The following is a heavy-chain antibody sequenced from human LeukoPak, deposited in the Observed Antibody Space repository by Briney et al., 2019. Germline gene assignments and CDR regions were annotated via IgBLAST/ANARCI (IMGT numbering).Heavy chain of an antibody. CDR2: IYYRGTT. J-gene: IGHJ6*03. Sequence: SETLSLTCNVSGGSISSSSYYWGWIRQTPGKGLEWIGSIYYRGTTYYNPSLKSRVTISVDTSKNQFSLKLSSVTAADTAVYYCARVYYYYYYMDVWGKGTTVTVSS. V-gene: IGHV4-39*07. CDR3: ARVYYYYYYMDV. CDR1: GGSISSSSYY.